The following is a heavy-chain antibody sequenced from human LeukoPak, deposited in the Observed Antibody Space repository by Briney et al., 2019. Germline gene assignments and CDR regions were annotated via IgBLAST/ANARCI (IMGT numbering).Heavy chain of an antibody. CDR1: SGSINSYY. V-gene: IGHV4-4*07. J-gene: IGHJ4*02. D-gene: IGHD2-2*02. CDR2: IYTTGAT. CDR3: GRQGYTASHYFFDY. Sequence: PSETLSLTCTVSSGSINSYYWGWVRQPPGKGLEWIGRIYTTGATQYNPSPKSRVTMSVDTSTNQFSLNLRSMTAADTAVYYCGRQGYTASHYFFDYWSQGSLVAVS.